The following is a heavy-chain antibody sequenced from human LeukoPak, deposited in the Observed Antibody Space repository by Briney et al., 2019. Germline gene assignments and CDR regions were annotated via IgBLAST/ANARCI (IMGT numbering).Heavy chain of an antibody. J-gene: IGHJ4*02. CDR2: IYYSGST. CDR1: GGSISSSSYY. V-gene: IGHV4-39*01. CDR3: ARTVVVNYFDY. Sequence: PSETLSLTCTVSGGSISSSSYYWGWIRQPPGKGLEWVGSIYYSGSTYYNPSLKSRVTISVDTSKNQFSLKLGSVTAADTAVYYCARTVVVNYFDYWGQGTLVTVSS. D-gene: IGHD3-22*01.